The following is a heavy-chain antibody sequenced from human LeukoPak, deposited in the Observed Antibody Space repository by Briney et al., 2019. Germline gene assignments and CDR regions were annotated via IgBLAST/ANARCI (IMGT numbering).Heavy chain of an antibody. Sequence: ASVKVSCKASGYIFSGYYMHWVRQAPGQGLEWMGWINPNSGGTNYAQKFQGRVTMTRDTSISTAYTELSRLRSDDTAVYYCARGGRLELLVYFYYYMDVWGKGTTVTVSS. D-gene: IGHD1-26*01. CDR2: INPNSGGT. CDR1: GYIFSGYY. J-gene: IGHJ6*03. V-gene: IGHV1-2*02. CDR3: ARGGRLELLVYFYYYMDV.